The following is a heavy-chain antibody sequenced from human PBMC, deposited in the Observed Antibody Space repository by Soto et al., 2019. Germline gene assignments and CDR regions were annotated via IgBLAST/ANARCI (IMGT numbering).Heavy chain of an antibody. J-gene: IGHJ3*01. CDR1: GGSISSGGYY. CDR2: IYYSGST. CDR3: AMRYYDSSGYPV. D-gene: IGHD3-22*01. V-gene: IGHV4-31*03. Sequence: TLSLTCTVSGGSISSGGYYWSWIRQHPGKGLEWIGYIYYSGSTYYNPSLKSRVTISVDTSKNQFSLKLSSVTAADTAVYYCAMRYYDSSGYPVWGQGTMVTVSS.